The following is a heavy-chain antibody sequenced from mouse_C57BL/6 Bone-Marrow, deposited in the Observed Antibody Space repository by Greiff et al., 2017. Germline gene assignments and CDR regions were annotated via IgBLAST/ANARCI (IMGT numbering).Heavy chain of an antibody. J-gene: IGHJ4*01. CDR1: GYTFTSYW. V-gene: IGHV1-72*01. Sequence: QVHVKQPGAELVKPGASVKLSCKASGYTFTSYWMHWVKQRPGRGLEWIGRIDPNSGGTKYNEKFKSKATLTVDKPSSTAYMQLSSLTSEDSAVYYCARDSRAQVYYYAMDYWGQGTSGTVSS. CDR3: ARDSRAQVYYYAMDY. CDR2: IDPNSGGT. D-gene: IGHD3-2*02.